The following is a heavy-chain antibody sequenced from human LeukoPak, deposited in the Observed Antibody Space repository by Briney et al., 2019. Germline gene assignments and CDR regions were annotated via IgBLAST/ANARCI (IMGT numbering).Heavy chain of an antibody. CDR2: INPSGGST. V-gene: IGHV1-46*01. CDR3: ARGGGITMIVVVSSFDY. Sequence: ASVKVSCKASGYTFTSYYMHWVRQAPGQGLEWMGIINPSGGSTSYAQKFQGRVTMTRDTSTSTVYMELSSLRSEDTAVYYCARGGGITMIVVVSSFDYWGQGTLVTVSS. J-gene: IGHJ4*02. CDR1: GYTFTSYY. D-gene: IGHD3-22*01.